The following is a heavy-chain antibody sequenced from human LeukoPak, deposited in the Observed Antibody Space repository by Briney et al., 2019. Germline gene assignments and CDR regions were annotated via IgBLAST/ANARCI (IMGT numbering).Heavy chain of an antibody. Sequence: SETLSLTCTVSGGSISSYYWSCIRQPPGKGLEWIGYIYYSGSTNHNPSLKSRVTISVDTSKNQFSLKLSSVTAADTAVYYCAREVRRQVDIVATIRYFDLWGRGTLVTVSS. CDR1: GGSISSYY. J-gene: IGHJ2*01. D-gene: IGHD5-12*01. CDR2: IYYSGST. V-gene: IGHV4-59*01. CDR3: AREVRRQVDIVATIRYFDL.